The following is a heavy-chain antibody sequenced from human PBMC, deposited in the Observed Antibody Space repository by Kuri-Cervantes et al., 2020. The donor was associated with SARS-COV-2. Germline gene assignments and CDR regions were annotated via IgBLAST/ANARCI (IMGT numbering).Heavy chain of an antibody. CDR1: GFPFSNYA. V-gene: IGHV3-23*01. CDR3: AKDLAASVTRGYFDY. J-gene: IGHJ4*02. Sequence: GESLKISWAASGFPFSNYAMNWVRQAPGKGLEWVSSISNSGGSTYYADSVKGRFTISRDNSKNTLYLQMNSLRAEDTAVYYCAKDLAASVTRGYFDYRGQGTLVTVSS. CDR2: ISNSGGST. D-gene: IGHD6-13*01.